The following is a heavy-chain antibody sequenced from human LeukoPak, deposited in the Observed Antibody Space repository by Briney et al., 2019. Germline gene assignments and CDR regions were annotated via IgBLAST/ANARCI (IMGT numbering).Heavy chain of an antibody. CDR3: ARQYYYDSSGYQNWFDP. CDR2: IYPGDSDT. Sequence: GESLKISCXGSGYSFTSYWIGWVRQMPGKGLEWMGIIYPGDSDTRYSPSFQGQVTISADKSISTAYLQWSSLKASDTAMYYCARQYYYDSSGYQNWFDPWGQGTLVTVSP. J-gene: IGHJ5*02. D-gene: IGHD3-22*01. V-gene: IGHV5-51*01. CDR1: GYSFTSYW.